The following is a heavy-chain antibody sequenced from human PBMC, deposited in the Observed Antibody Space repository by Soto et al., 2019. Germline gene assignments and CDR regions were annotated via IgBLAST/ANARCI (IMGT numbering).Heavy chain of an antibody. CDR2: IYHSGST. CDR1: GGSVSSSNV. Sequence: XESLSLTCAGSGGSVSSSNVWSWFSQPPGKGLEWIGEIYHSGSTNYNPSLKSRVTISVDNSKNQFSLKLSSVTAADTAVYYCERPYPYYYYGMDVWGQGTTGTVSS. CDR3: ERPYPYYYYGMDV. V-gene: IGHV4-4*02. J-gene: IGHJ6*02.